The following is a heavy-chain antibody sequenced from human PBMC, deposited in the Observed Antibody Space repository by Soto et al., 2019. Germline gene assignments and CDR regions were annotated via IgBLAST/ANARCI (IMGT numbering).Heavy chain of an antibody. CDR3: AVIAAAGNYYYYGMDV. V-gene: IGHV1-46*01. D-gene: IGHD6-13*01. CDR1: GYTFTSYY. J-gene: IGHJ6*02. CDR2: INPSGGST. Sequence: ASVKVSCKASGYTFTSYYMHWVRQAPGQGLEWMGIINPSGGSTSYAQKFQGRVTMTRDASTSTVYMELSSLRSEDTAVYYCAVIAAAGNYYYYGMDVWGQGTTVTVSS.